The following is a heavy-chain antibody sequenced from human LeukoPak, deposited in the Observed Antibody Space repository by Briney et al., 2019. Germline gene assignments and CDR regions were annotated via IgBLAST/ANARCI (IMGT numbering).Heavy chain of an antibody. V-gene: IGHV4-61*01. CDR1: VGSVSSGSYY. J-gene: IGHJ4*02. CDR3: AREPGETDEGFEY. D-gene: IGHD1-14*01. Sequence: SETLSLTCTVSVGSVSSGSYYWNWIRQPPGKGLEWIGHIYYSGSTDYNPSLKSRVTISADTSKNQFSLKMTSVTAADTAVYYCAREPGETDEGFEYWGQGTLVTVSS. CDR2: IYYSGST.